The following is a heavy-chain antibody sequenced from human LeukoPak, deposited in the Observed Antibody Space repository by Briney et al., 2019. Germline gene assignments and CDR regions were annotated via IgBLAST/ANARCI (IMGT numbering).Heavy chain of an antibody. V-gene: IGHV3-23*01. CDR2: ISGSGGST. D-gene: IGHD5-18*01. CDR3: AKEQYSRGYYYYYGMDV. CDR1: GFTFSSYA. J-gene: IGHJ6*02. Sequence: GGSLRLSCAASGFTFSSYAMSWVRQAPGKGLEWVSAISGSGGSTYYADSVKGRFTISRNNSKNTLYLQMNSLRAEDTAVYYCAKEQYSRGYYYYYGMDVWGQGTTVTVSS.